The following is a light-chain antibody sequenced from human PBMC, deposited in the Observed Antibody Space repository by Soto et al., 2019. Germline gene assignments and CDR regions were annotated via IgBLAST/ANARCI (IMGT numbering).Light chain of an antibody. CDR2: KAS. Sequence: DLQMTQSPSTLSVSVGDTVTITCRASQSISNWLAWYQQKPGQAPKLLIHKASTLESGVPSRFSGSGSGTEFTLTISSLQPDDFATFYCQQYDRFPYTFGQGTKLEIK. J-gene: IGKJ2*01. CDR1: QSISNW. CDR3: QQYDRFPYT. V-gene: IGKV1-5*03.